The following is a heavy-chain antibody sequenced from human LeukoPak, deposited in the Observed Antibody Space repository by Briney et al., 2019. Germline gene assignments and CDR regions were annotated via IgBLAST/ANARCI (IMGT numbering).Heavy chain of an antibody. D-gene: IGHD3-22*01. CDR2: ISSSSSYI. J-gene: IGHJ4*02. V-gene: IGHV3-21*01. CDR3: ARDRNGNYYDSSGYSP. Sequence: GGSLRLSCAASGFTLSSYSMNWVRQAPGKGLEWVSSISSSSSYIYYADSLNGRFTISRDNAKNSLYLQMNSLRAEDTAVYYCARDRNGNYYDSSGYSPWGQGTLVTVSS. CDR1: GFTLSSYS.